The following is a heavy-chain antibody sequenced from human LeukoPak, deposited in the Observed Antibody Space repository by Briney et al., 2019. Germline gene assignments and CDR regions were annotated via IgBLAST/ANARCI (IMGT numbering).Heavy chain of an antibody. D-gene: IGHD5-12*01. V-gene: IGHV3-21*01. CDR1: GFTFSSYS. CDR2: ISSSSSYI. CDR3: ARDGSGYGDAFDI. Sequence: NTGGSLRLSCAASGFTFSSYSMNWVRQAPGKGLEWVSSISSSSSYIYYADSVKGRFTISRDNAKNPLYLQMNSLRAEDTAVYYCARDGSGYGDAFDIWGQGTMVTVSS. J-gene: IGHJ3*02.